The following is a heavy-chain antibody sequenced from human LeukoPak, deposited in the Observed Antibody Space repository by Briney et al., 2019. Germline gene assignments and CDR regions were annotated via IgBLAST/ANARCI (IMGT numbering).Heavy chain of an antibody. V-gene: IGHV3-23*01. CDR1: GFTFSSYA. CDR3: ADTRNPGY. Sequence: GGSLRLSCAVSGFTFSSYAMSWVRQAPGKGLEWVSGISGSCGSTYYADSVKGRFTISRDNSKNTLYLQMNSLKAEDTAVYYCADTRNPGYWGQGTLVTVSS. CDR2: ISGSCGST. J-gene: IGHJ4*02. D-gene: IGHD1-14*01.